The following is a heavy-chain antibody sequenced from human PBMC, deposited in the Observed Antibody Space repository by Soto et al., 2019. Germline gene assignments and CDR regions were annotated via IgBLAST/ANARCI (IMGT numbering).Heavy chain of an antibody. CDR2: ISYDGSNK. Sequence: QVQLVESGGAVVQPGRSLRLSCAASGFTFSSYAMHWVRQAPGKGLEWVAVISYDGSNKYYADSVKGRFTISRDNSKNTLYLQMNSLRAEDTAVYYCARVGRAWIQLWSLDYWGQGTLVTVSS. J-gene: IGHJ4*02. D-gene: IGHD5-18*01. V-gene: IGHV3-30-3*01. CDR3: ARVGRAWIQLWSLDY. CDR1: GFTFSSYA.